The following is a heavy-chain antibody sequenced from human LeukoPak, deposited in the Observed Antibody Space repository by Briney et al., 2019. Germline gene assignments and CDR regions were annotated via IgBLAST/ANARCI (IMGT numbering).Heavy chain of an antibody. CDR1: GFPFSEYS. D-gene: IGHD4-17*01. V-gene: IGHV3-69-1*01. CDR3: ARGPYDYGEYIDY. J-gene: IGHJ4*02. CDR2: IDSSSTI. Sequence: GGSLRLSCAASGFPFSEYSMNWVRQAPGKGLEWVSYIDSSSTIYYADSVKGRFTISRDNAKNSLYLQLNSLRAEDTAVYYCARGPYDYGEYIDYWAREPWSPSPQ.